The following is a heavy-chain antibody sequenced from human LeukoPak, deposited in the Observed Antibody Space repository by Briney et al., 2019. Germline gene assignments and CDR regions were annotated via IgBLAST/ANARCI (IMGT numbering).Heavy chain of an antibody. CDR2: ISKYGDRT. J-gene: IGHJ4*02. Sequence: PGGSLRLSCTASGFTFDDFSIHWVRQTPGKGLEWVSLISKYGDRTYYADSVEGRFTISRDNSKNTLYLQMNSLRAEDTAVYYCASTGYSSSWSSDYFDYWGQGTLVTVSS. CDR1: GFTFDDFS. V-gene: IGHV3-43*01. D-gene: IGHD6-13*01. CDR3: ASTGYSSSWSSDYFDY.